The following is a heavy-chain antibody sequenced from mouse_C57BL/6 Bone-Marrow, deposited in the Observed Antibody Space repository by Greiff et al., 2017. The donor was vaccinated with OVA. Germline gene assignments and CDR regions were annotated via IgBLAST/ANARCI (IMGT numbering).Heavy chain of an antibody. Sequence: QVQLQQSGAELARPGASVKMSCKASGYTFTSYTMHWVKQRPGQGLEWIGYINPSSGYTKYNQKFKDKATLTADKSSSTAYMQLSSLTSEDSAVYYGARMERCLLREDWFAYWGQGTLVTVSA. CDR3: ARMERCLLREDWFAY. CDR2: INPSSGYT. D-gene: IGHD1-1*01. CDR1: GYTFTSYT. V-gene: IGHV1-4*01. J-gene: IGHJ3*01.